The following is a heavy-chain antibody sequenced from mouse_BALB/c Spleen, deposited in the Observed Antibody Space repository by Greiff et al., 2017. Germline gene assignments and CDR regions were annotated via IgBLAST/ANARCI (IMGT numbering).Heavy chain of an antibody. CDR1: GFSLTGYG. Sequence: VQLQESGPGLVAPSQSLSITCTVSGFSLTGYGVNWVRQPPGKGLEWLGMIWGDGSTDYNSALKSRLSISKDNSKSQVFLKMNSLQTDDTARYYCARYYRYDGGYWYFDVWGAGTTVTVSS. V-gene: IGHV2-6-7*01. D-gene: IGHD2-14*01. CDR3: ARYYRYDGGYWYFDV. J-gene: IGHJ1*01. CDR2: IWGDGST.